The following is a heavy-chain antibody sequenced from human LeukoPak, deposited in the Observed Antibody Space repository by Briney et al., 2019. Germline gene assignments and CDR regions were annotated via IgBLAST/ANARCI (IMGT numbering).Heavy chain of an antibody. CDR3: ARGNGYPFDY. D-gene: IGHD3-16*01. Sequence: QTLSLTCAISGDSLSSNSATWNWVRQSPSRGLEWLGRTYYRSKWYNDYAVSVKGRVTINPDASKKQFSLQLNSVTPEDTAMYYCARGNGYPFDYWGRGTLVTVSS. J-gene: IGHJ4*02. CDR2: TYYRSKWYN. CDR1: GDSLSSNSAT. V-gene: IGHV6-1*01.